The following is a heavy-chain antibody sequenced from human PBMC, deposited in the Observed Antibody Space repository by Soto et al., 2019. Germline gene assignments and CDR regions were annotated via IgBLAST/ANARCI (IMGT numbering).Heavy chain of an antibody. Sequence: ASVKVSCKASGYTFTSYAMHWVRQAPGQRLEWMGWINAGNGNTKYSQKFQGRVTITRDTSASTAYMELSSLRSEDTAVYYCARAPYYDFWSGYFRRANWFDLWGQGTLVTVSS. D-gene: IGHD3-3*01. CDR1: GYTFTSYA. J-gene: IGHJ5*02. CDR2: INAGNGNT. CDR3: ARAPYYDFWSGYFRRANWFDL. V-gene: IGHV1-3*01.